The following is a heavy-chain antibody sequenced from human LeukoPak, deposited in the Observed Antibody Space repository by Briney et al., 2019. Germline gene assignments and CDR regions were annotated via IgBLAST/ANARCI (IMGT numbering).Heavy chain of an antibody. CDR1: GYTFTSYG. D-gene: IGHD4-17*01. CDR2: ISAYNGNT. J-gene: IGHJ6*02. V-gene: IGHV1-18*01. CDR3: ARGYLATVTPEGMDV. Sequence: ASVKASCKASGYTFTSYGISWVRQAPGQGLEWMGWISAYNGNTNYAQKLQGRVTMTTDTSTSTAYMELRSLRSDDTAVYYCARGYLATVTPEGMDVWGQGTTVTVSS.